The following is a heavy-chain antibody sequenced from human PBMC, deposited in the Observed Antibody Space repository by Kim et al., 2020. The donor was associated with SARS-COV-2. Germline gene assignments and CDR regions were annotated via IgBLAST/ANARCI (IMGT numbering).Heavy chain of an antibody. J-gene: IGHJ5*02. D-gene: IGHD3-22*01. V-gene: IGHV4-39*07. CDR3: ARDQGHSSGYFNWFDP. Sequence: SLKSRVTKSVDTSKNQFSLKLSSVTAADTAVYYCARDQGHSSGYFNWFDPWGQGTLVTVSS.